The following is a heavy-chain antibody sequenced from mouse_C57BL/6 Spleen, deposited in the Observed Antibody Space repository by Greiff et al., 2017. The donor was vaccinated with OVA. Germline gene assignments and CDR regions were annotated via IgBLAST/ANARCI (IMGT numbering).Heavy chain of an antibody. CDR3: ARGRGLDY. CDR2: IDPSDSNT. CDR1: GYTFTSYW. Sequence: VQLQQPGAELVMPGASVKLSCKASGYTFTSYWMHWVKQRPGQGLEWIGEIDPSDSNTNYNQKFKGKSTLTVDKSSSTAYMQLSSLTSEDSAVYYCARGRGLDYWGQGTTLTVSS. D-gene: IGHD1-1*01. V-gene: IGHV1-69*01. J-gene: IGHJ2*01.